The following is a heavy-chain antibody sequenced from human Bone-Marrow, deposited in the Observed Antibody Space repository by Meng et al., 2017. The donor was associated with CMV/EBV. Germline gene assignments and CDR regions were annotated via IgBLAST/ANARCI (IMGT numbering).Heavy chain of an antibody. CDR3: ARVPLSRLRFLEWRHRTPPSYYYYGMDV. J-gene: IGHJ6*01. Sequence: ASVKVSCKASGYTFTGYYMHWVRQAPGQGLEWMGIINPSGGSTSYAQKFQGRVTMTRDTSTSTVYMELSSLRSEDTAVYYCARVPLSRLRFLEWRHRTPPSYYYYGMDVWGQGTTVTVSS. CDR2: INPSGGST. D-gene: IGHD3-3*01. CDR1: GYTFTGYY. V-gene: IGHV1-46*01.